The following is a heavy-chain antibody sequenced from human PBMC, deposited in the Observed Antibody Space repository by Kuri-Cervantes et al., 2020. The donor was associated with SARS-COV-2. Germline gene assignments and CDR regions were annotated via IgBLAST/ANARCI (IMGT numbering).Heavy chain of an antibody. D-gene: IGHD3-10*01. Sequence: GESLNTSCAASGFTFSSYAMTWVRQAPGKGLEWVSAISGSGGSTYYADSVKGRFTISRDNAKNTLYLQMNSLRAEDTAVYYCAKGSVRVDYWGQGTLVTVSS. CDR2: ISGSGGST. CDR3: AKGSVRVDY. J-gene: IGHJ4*02. V-gene: IGHV3-23*01. CDR1: GFTFSSYA.